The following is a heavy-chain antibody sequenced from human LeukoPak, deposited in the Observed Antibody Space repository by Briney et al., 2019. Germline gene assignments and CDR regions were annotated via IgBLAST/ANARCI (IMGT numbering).Heavy chain of an antibody. CDR2: INSDGSST. D-gene: IGHD3-22*01. J-gene: IGHJ1*01. CDR3: AVEAIIPATGAFQH. V-gene: IGHV3-74*01. CDR1: GFTFSSYW. Sequence: GSLRLSCAASGFTFSSYWMHWVRQAPGKGLVWVSRINSDGSSTSYADSVKGRFTISRDNAKNTLYLQMNSLRAEDTAVYYCAVEAIIPATGAFQHWGQGTLVTVSS.